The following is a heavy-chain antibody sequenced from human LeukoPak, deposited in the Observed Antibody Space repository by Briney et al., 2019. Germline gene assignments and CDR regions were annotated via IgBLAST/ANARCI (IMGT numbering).Heavy chain of an antibody. CDR1: GFTFSDYY. CDR2: ISSSGSTI. J-gene: IGHJ4*02. D-gene: IGHD3-22*01. Sequence: GGSLRLSCAASGFTFSDYYMSWIRQAPGKGLEWVSYISSSGSTIYYADSVKGRFTISRDNSKNTLYLQMNSLRAEDTAVYYCAKKAADYYDSSGYPRYWGQGTLVTVSS. CDR3: AKKAADYYDSSGYPRY. V-gene: IGHV3-11*01.